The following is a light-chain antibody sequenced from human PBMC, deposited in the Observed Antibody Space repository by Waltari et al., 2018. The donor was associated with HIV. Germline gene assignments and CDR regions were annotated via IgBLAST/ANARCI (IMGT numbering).Light chain of an antibody. V-gene: IGLV2-14*01. CDR1: SSDVGGYNY. CDR3: SSYTSSSTVV. J-gene: IGLJ2*01. CDR2: EVS. Sequence: SALTQPASVSGSPGQSITISCTGTSSDVGGYNYVSWYQQHPGNAPKLMIYEVSNRPSGVSNRFSCYTSGNTASLTISGHQAEDEADYYCSSYTSSSTVVFGGGTKLTVL.